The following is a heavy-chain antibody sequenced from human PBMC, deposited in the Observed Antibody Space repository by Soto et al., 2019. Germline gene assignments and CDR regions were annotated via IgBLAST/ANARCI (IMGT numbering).Heavy chain of an antibody. V-gene: IGHV1-69*13. Sequence: ASVKVSCKASGGTFSSYAISWVRQAPGQGLEWMGGIIPIFGTANYAQKFQGRVTITADESTSTAYMELSSLRSEDTAVYYCARSLASSGWDDYWGQGTLVTVAS. CDR1: GGTFSSYA. J-gene: IGHJ4*02. CDR2: IIPIFGTA. D-gene: IGHD6-19*01. CDR3: ARSLASSGWDDY.